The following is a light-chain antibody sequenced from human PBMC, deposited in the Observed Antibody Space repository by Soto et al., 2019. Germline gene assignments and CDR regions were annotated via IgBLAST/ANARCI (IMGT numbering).Light chain of an antibody. CDR3: QQYFNWPPYT. CDR2: GAS. J-gene: IGKJ2*01. V-gene: IGKV3-15*01. CDR1: QSIGSY. Sequence: EILLTQSPATLSLSPVERAKLYFSASQSIGSYLAWYQPTPGQAPRLLIYGASTRATGVPPRFSGSRSGTEFTLTISSLQSEDFAVYYCQQYFNWPPYTCGQGTKGDIK.